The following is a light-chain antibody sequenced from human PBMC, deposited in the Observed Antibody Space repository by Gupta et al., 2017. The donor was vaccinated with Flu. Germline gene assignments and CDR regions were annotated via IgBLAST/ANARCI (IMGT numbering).Light chain of an antibody. CDR2: DAS. CDR1: QSVSSY. Sequence: EIVLTQSPATLSLSPGERATLSCRASQSVSSYLAWYQQKPGQAPRLLIYDASNRATGIPARFSGSGSGTEFTLTISSLEPEDFAVYYCQQRSNWPTTFGQGTKVEIK. V-gene: IGKV3-11*01. J-gene: IGKJ1*01. CDR3: QQRSNWPTT.